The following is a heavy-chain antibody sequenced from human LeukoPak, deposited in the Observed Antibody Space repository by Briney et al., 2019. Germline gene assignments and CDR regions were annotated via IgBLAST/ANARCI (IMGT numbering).Heavy chain of an antibody. CDR2: ISYDGSYK. J-gene: IGHJ4*02. Sequence: GGSLRLSCVASGFTFSSYGIHWVRQAPGKGLEWVAVISYDGSYKYYADSVKGRFTISRDNSKNTLYLQMNSLRAEDTAVYYCSKATPPRDGSNPDYWGQGTLVTVSS. CDR3: SKATPPRDGSNPDY. CDR1: GFTFSSYG. D-gene: IGHD5-24*01. V-gene: IGHV3-30*18.